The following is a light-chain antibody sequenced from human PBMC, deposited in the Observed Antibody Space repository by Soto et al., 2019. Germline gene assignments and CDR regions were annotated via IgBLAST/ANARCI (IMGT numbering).Light chain of an antibody. CDR1: QGIRKD. CDR2: AAS. CDR3: LQHNSYPIT. J-gene: IGKJ5*01. Sequence: DIQMTQSPSSLSASVGDRVTISCRASQGIRKDLGWYQQKPGKAPKRLIYAASSLQSGLPSRFSGSGSGTEFTLTTSSLQPEDFATYYCLQHNSYPITFGQGTRLESK. V-gene: IGKV1-17*01.